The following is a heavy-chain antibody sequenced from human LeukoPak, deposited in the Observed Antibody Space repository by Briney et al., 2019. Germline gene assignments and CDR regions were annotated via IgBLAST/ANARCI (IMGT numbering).Heavy chain of an antibody. CDR3: ARAYSSGWYPIGY. J-gene: IGHJ4*02. CDR1: GFTFSSYA. Sequence: GGSLRLSCAASGFTFSSYAMHWVRQAPGKGLEWVAVTSYDGSNKYYADSVKGRFTISRDNSKNTLYLQMNSLRAEDTAVYYCARAYSSGWYPIGYWGQGTLVTVSS. CDR2: TSYDGSNK. D-gene: IGHD6-19*01. V-gene: IGHV3-30-3*01.